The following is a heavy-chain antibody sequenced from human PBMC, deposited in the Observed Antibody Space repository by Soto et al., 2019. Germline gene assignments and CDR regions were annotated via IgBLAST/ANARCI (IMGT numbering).Heavy chain of an antibody. CDR3: AAGGGLPRYY. CDR1: GGSISSGGYS. CDR2: IYHSGST. J-gene: IGHJ4*02. V-gene: IGHV4-30-2*01. Sequence: QLQLQESGSGLVKPSQTLSLTCAVSGGSISSGGYSWSWIRQPPGKGLEWIGYIYHSGSTSYNPSLKGRVTISVDRSKNQFSRKLSSVTAADTAVYYCAAGGGLPRYYWGQGTLVTVSS. D-gene: IGHD5-12*01.